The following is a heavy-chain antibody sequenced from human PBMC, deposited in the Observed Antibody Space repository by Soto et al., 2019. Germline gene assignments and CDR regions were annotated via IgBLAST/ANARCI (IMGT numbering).Heavy chain of an antibody. CDR2: IYHSGST. Sequence: QVQLQESGPGLVKPSGTLSLTCAVSSGSISSSNWWSWVRQPPGKGLEWIGEIYHSGSTNYNPSLKSRVTISVDKSKNQFSLKLSSVTAADTAVYYCARRGIVVVPAAKYYYYYYMDVWGKGTTVTVSS. D-gene: IGHD2-2*01. J-gene: IGHJ6*03. V-gene: IGHV4-4*02. CDR1: SGSISSSNW. CDR3: ARRGIVVVPAAKYYYYYYMDV.